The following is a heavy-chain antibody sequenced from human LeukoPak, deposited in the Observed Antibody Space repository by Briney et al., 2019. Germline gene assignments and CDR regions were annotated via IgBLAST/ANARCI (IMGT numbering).Heavy chain of an antibody. V-gene: IGHV3-74*01. D-gene: IGHD1-26*01. CDR2: INSDGSST. CDR1: GFTFSNSW. Sequence: GGSLRLSCADSGFTFSNSWMHWVRQAPGKGLVWVSRINSDGSSTSYADSVKGRFTISRDNAKNTLYLQMNSLRAEDTAVYYCARVPDSGSAIDYWGQGTLVTVSS. J-gene: IGHJ4*02. CDR3: ARVPDSGSAIDY.